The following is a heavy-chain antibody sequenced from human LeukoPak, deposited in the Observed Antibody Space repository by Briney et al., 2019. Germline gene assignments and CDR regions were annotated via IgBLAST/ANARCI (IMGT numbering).Heavy chain of an antibody. V-gene: IGHV4-34*01. CDR1: GGSLSGYF. D-gene: IGHD4-17*01. CDR3: ARGQSNPTVTTMYFDH. J-gene: IGHJ4*02. Sequence: SETLSLTCGVSGGSLSGYFWSWIRQSPGKGLEWIGEITERGRTNYNPSLKSRLTISLDTSNYYFSLNLNSVTAADTAVYYCARGQSNPTVTTMYFDHWGQGGLVTVSS. CDR2: ITERGRT.